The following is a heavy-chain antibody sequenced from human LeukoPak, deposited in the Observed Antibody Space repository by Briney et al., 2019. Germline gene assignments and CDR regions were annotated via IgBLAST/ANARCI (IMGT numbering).Heavy chain of an antibody. CDR2: IYDSGST. V-gene: IGHV4-59*01. CDR3: ARDHYDRPGRPVAFDI. J-gene: IGHJ3*02. D-gene: IGHD3-22*01. CDR1: GGSISSYD. Sequence: KSSETLSLTCTVSGGSISSYDWSWIRQPPGKGLEWIGYIYDSGSTKYNPYLKSGVTISVDTSKNQFSLKLLSVNDADTAVYYCARDHYDRPGRPVAFDIWGQGTMVTVSS.